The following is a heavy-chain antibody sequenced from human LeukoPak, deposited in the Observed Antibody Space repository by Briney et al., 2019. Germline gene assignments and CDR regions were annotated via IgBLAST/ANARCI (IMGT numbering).Heavy chain of an antibody. CDR2: ISGSGGST. J-gene: IGHJ4*02. Sequence: PGGSLRLSCAASGFTFSSYAMSWVRQAPGKGLEWVSAISGSGGSTYYADSVKGRFTISRDNSKNTLYLQMNSLRAEDTAVYYCAKGVYDILTGYHYYFDYWGQGTLVTVSS. V-gene: IGHV3-23*01. D-gene: IGHD3-9*01. CDR1: GFTFSSYA. CDR3: AKGVYDILTGYHYYFDY.